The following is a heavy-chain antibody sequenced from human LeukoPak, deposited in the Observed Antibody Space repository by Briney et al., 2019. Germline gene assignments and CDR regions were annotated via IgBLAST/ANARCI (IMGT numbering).Heavy chain of an antibody. CDR3: AREAGYYYDSTGYYHNWFDP. CDR2: INTSGST. CDR1: GGSISSYY. V-gene: IGHV4-4*07. J-gene: IGHJ5*02. Sequence: SETLSLTCTVSGGSISSYYWSWIRQPAGKGLEWIGRINTSGSTNYNPSLKSRVTMSVDTSKNQFSLKLSSVTAADTAVYYCAREAGYYYDSTGYYHNWFDPWGQGTLVTVSS. D-gene: IGHD3-22*01.